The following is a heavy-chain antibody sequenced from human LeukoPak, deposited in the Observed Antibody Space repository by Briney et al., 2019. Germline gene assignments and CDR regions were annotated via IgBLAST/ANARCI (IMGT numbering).Heavy chain of an antibody. Sequence: SETLSLTCTVSGGSITSYYWSWIRQPPGKGLEWIGYTYYSGSTNYNPSLKSRVTMSLDTSKNQFSLKLSSVTAADTAVYYCARLDTYYYDSTPTYAFDIWGQGTMVTVSS. J-gene: IGHJ3*02. CDR2: TYYSGST. V-gene: IGHV4-59*01. D-gene: IGHD3-22*01. CDR1: GGSITSYY. CDR3: ARLDTYYYDSTPTYAFDI.